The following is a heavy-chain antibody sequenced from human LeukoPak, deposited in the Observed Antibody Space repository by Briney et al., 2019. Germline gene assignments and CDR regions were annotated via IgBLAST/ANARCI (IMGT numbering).Heavy chain of an antibody. V-gene: IGHV1-2*06. CDR1: GYTFTGYY. Sequence: ASVKVSCKASGYTFTGYYMHWVRQAPGQGLEWMGRINPNSGGTNYAQKFQGRVTMTRDTSISTAYMELSRLRSDDTAVYYCARGFGGGSYLSGYWGQGTLVTVSS. J-gene: IGHJ4*02. CDR2: INPNSGGT. D-gene: IGHD2-15*01. CDR3: ARGFGGGSYLSGY.